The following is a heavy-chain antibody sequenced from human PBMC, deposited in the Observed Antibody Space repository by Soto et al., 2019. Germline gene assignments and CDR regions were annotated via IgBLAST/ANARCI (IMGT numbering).Heavy chain of an antibody. Sequence: VELQQWGPGLVKPSETLSLTCTIHDGSFIGYFWSWIRQSPEKGLEWIGEINHSGRTSYNLSLRSRVTISVDTSNNQFSLKLTSVTAADTAVYYCARGYVRATAYFDAWGQGSPVIVSS. CDR3: ARGYVRATAYFDA. J-gene: IGHJ4*02. CDR1: DGSFIGYF. D-gene: IGHD2-21*02. V-gene: IGHV4-34*01. CDR2: INHSGRT.